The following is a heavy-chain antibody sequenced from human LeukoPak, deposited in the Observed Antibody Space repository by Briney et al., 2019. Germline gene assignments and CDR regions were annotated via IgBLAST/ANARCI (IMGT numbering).Heavy chain of an antibody. V-gene: IGHV1-69*13. CDR1: GGTFSSYA. J-gene: IGHJ4*02. Sequence: SVKVSCKASGGTFSSYAISWVRQAPGQGLEWMGGIIPIFGTANYAQKFQGRVTITADESMSTAYMELSSLRSEDTAVYYCAREGAADHHYFDYWGQGTLVTVSS. CDR3: AREGAADHHYFDY. CDR2: IIPIFGTA. D-gene: IGHD2-15*01.